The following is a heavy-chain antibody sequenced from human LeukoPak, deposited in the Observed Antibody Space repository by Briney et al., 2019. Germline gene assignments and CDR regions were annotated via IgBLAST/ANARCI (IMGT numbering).Heavy chain of an antibody. Sequence: PGGSLRLSCAASGFTFSSYAMSWVRQAPGKGLEFVSTISINGDNTYYADSVKGRFTISRDNSKNTLYLQVRSLRDEDTAVYYCVKDHEYSYDYWGRGTLVTVSS. J-gene: IGHJ4*02. CDR3: VKDHEYSYDY. CDR1: GFTFSSYA. CDR2: ISINGDNT. D-gene: IGHD5-18*01. V-gene: IGHV3-64D*06.